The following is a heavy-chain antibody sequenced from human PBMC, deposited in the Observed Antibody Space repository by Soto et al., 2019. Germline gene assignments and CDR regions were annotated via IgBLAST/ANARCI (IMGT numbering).Heavy chain of an antibody. V-gene: IGHV4-61*03. D-gene: IGHD1-26*01. Sequence: SETLSLTCSISDGSVNSGSYCFTWTRQPPGKGLEWIGYIDSSGSTNYNPSLKSRVTISADRSKNDFSLKVNSVTAADTAVYYCARDSWAYFDCWGPGTLVTVSS. CDR1: DGSVNSGSYC. CDR3: ARDSWAYFDC. CDR2: IDSSGST. J-gene: IGHJ4*02.